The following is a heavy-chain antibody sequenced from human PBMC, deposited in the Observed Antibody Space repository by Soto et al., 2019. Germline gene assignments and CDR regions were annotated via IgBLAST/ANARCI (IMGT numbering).Heavy chain of an antibody. J-gene: IGHJ3*02. V-gene: IGHV4-59*08. Sequence: PETLFLNYTVSGGSISSYYWSWIRQPPGKGLEWIGYIYYSGSTNYNPSLKSRVTISVDTSKNQFSLKLSSVTAADTAVYYCARRYSSAFDIWGQGTMVT. CDR1: GGSISSYY. D-gene: IGHD6-13*01. CDR2: IYYSGST. CDR3: ARRYSSAFDI.